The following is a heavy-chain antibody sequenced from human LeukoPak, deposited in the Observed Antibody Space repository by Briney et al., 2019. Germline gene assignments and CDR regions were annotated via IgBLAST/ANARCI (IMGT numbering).Heavy chain of an antibody. CDR2: ISGSGGST. CDR1: GFTFSSYA. D-gene: IGHD6-6*01. CDR3: AKGMSSSSSSGYYYYYGMDV. V-gene: IGHV3-23*01. J-gene: IGHJ6*02. Sequence: PGGSLRLSCAASGFTFSSYAMSWVRQAPGKGLEWVSAISGSGGSTYYADSVKGRFTISRDNSKNTLYLQMNCLRAEDTAVYYCAKGMSSSSSSGYYYYYGMDVWGQGTTVTVSS.